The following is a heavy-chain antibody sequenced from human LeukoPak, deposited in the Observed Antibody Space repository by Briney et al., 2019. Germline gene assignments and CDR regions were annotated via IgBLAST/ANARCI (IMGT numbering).Heavy chain of an antibody. CDR3: TRGLGEHGGVSDR. Sequence: GGSLRLSCAAPGFIFTSNRMNWVRQALGKGLEWVANIKHDGSEQIYVDSVKGRFTISRDNAKDSVYLQMNSLRAEDTAVYYCTRGLGEHGGVSDRWGQGTLVIVS. V-gene: IGHV3-7*01. D-gene: IGHD3-16*01. CDR1: GFIFTSNR. J-gene: IGHJ5*02. CDR2: IKHDGSEQ.